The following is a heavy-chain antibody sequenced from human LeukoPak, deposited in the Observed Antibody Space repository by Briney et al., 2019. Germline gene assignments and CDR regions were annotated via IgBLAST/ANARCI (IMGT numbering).Heavy chain of an antibody. CDR2: INHSGST. J-gene: IGHJ4*02. CDR3: ARGGGSPEF. V-gene: IGHV4-34*01. Sequence: PSETLSLTCAVFGGSFSGYFWSWIRQPPGKGLEWIGEINHSGSTNYNPSLKSRVTISVDTSKNQFSLKLSSVTAADTAVYYCARGGGSPEFWGQGTQVTVSS. D-gene: IGHD1-26*01. CDR1: GGSFSGYF.